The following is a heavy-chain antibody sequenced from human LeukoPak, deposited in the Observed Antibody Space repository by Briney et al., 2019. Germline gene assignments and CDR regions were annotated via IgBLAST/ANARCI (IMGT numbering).Heavy chain of an antibody. D-gene: IGHD6-13*01. V-gene: IGHV1-18*01. CDR1: GYTFTSYG. CDR2: ISAYNGNT. CDR3: ARVSGQRPWQQLVFYYYYYMDV. J-gene: IGHJ6*03. Sequence: GASVKVSCKASGYTFTSYGISWVRQAPGQGLEWMGWISAYNGNTNYAQKLQGRVTMTTDTSTSTAYMELRSLRSDDTAVYYCARVSGQRPWQQLVFYYYYYMDVWGKGTTVTVSS.